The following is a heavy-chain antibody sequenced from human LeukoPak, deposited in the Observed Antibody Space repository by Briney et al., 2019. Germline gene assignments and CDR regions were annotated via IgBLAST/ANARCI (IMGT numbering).Heavy chain of an antibody. CDR3: ARGQFGTMAPSD. CDR2: INSDGSST. CDR1: GFTFSSYW. D-gene: IGHD3-10*01. Sequence: GGSLRLSCAASGFTFSSYWMHWVRQAPGKGLVWVSRINSDGSSTSYADSVKGRFTISRDNAKNTLYLQMNSLRAEDTAVYYCARGQFGTMAPSDWGQGTLVTVSS. V-gene: IGHV3-74*01. J-gene: IGHJ4*02.